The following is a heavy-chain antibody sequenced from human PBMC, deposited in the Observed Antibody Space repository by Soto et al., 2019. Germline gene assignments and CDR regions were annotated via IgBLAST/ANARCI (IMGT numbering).Heavy chain of an antibody. V-gene: IGHV3-30-3*01. CDR1: GFTFSSYA. CDR2: ISYDGSNK. CDR3: AILPYRFLEWLSTLSHYYCMDV. D-gene: IGHD3-3*01. J-gene: IGHJ6*02. Sequence: GGSLRLSCAASGFTFSSYAMHWVRQAPGKGLEWVAVISYDGSNKYYADSVKGRFTISRDNSKNTLYLQMNSLRAEDTAVYYCAILPYRFLEWLSTLSHYYCMDVWGQGTTVTVSS.